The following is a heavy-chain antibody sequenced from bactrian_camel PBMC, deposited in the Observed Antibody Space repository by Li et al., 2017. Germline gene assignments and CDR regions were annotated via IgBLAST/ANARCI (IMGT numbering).Heavy chain of an antibody. J-gene: IGHJ4*01. V-gene: IGHV3S53*01. CDR2: IDSEGTT. Sequence: HVQLVESGGGSVQSGGSLRLSCAASGYAYSSRCMAWFRQGPGKEREGVAAIDSEGTTSYAGSVKGRFTISQDNAKNTVYLQMKVLTPEDTAMYYCAAEYDYCSGSWCYCVGSQELDEYNYWGQGTQVTVS. D-gene: IGHD3*01. CDR3: AAEYDYCSGSWCYCVGSQELDEYNY. CDR1: GYAYSSRC.